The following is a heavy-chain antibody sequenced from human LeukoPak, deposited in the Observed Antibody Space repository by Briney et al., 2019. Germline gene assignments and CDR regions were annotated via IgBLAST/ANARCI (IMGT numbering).Heavy chain of an antibody. D-gene: IGHD5-18*01. Sequence: SGPTLVKPPQPLTLTCTFSGFSLSTSGVGVGWSRQPPVKALVGLALIYWDDDKRYSPSLKSRLTITKHTSKNQVVLTMTNIDPVDTATYYCAHSLGYIYSYMDVWGKGTTVTISS. CDR3: AHSLGYIYSYMDV. J-gene: IGHJ6*04. CDR2: IYWDDDK. CDR1: GFSLSTSGVG. V-gene: IGHV2-5*02.